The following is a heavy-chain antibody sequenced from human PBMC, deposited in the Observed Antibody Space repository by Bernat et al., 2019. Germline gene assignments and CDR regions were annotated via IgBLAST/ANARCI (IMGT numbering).Heavy chain of an antibody. CDR2: ISRTSSNI. CDR1: GFTFSSYS. J-gene: IGHJ3*02. D-gene: IGHD1-26*01. CDR3: ARGTGEWELGI. Sequence: EVQLVESGGAWVQPGGSLRLSCAASGFTFSSYSMNWVRQAQGKGLEWVSYISRTSSNIYYADSVKGRFTISRDNAKNSLSLQMNSLRAEDTAVYYCARGTGEWELGIWGQGTMVTVSS. V-gene: IGHV3-48*01.